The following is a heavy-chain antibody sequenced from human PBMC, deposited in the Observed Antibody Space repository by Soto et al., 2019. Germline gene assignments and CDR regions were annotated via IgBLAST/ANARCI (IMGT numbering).Heavy chain of an antibody. CDR2: INPNSGGT. D-gene: IGHD3-16*02. CDR1: GYTFTGYY. V-gene: IGHV1-2*04. J-gene: IGHJ6*02. CDR3: TREHIPYYDYLWGSYRPPSYYYYAMDV. Sequence: GASVKVSCKASGYTFTGYYMHWVRQAPGQGLEWMGWINPNSGGTNYAQKFQGWVTMTRDTSISTAYMELSRLRSDDTAVYYCTREHIPYYDYLWGSYRPPSYYYYAMDVWGQETTVTVSS.